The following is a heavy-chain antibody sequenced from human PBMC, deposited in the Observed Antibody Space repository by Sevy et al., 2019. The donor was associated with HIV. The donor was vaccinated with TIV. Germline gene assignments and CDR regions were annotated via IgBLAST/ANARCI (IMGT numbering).Heavy chain of an antibody. Sequence: GGSLRLSCVASGFSFRDSWMTWVRQAPGKGLERIAFINEYGSRLGYVDSVRGRFSISRDNTRNSLYLQMDSLRAEDTAVYFCARDRAYCALDHWGQGTLVTVSS. CDR1: GFSFRDSW. CDR3: ARDRAYCALDH. J-gene: IGHJ5*02. D-gene: IGHD2-21*01. V-gene: IGHV3-7*01. CDR2: INEYGSRL.